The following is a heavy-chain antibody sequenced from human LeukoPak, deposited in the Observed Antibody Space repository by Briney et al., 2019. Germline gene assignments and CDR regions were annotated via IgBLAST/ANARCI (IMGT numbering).Heavy chain of an antibody. CDR2: IKKDGSDK. CDR1: GVTFSNYW. CDR3: AKDRAWLQFDY. D-gene: IGHD5-24*01. J-gene: IGHJ4*02. Sequence: PAGSLILSCAASGVTFSNYWMCWGRQAPGEGLEGVADIKKDGSDKNHVDSVKGRFTISRDNAKNSLYLQMNSLRAEDTAVYYCAKDRAWLQFDYWGQGTLVTVSS. V-gene: IGHV3-7*04.